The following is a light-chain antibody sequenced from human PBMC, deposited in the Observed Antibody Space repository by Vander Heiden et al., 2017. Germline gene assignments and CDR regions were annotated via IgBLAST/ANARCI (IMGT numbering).Light chain of an antibody. Sequence: DIQMTQSTSTLSASVGDRVTITCPASPSITTWLAWYQQKPGKAPKLLIDYASDLQSGVPSRFSGSGSGTDFSRTISSLQADDFATYYCQQYSIDSPTFGQGTKVEI. CDR3: QQYSIDSPT. CDR1: PSITTW. V-gene: IGKV1-5*01. J-gene: IGKJ1*01. CDR2: YAS.